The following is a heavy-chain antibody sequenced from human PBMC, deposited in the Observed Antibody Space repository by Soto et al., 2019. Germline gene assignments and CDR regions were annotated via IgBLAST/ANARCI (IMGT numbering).Heavy chain of an antibody. CDR1: AYTFTSYD. Sequence: GASVKVSCKAVAYTFTSYDINWVRQATGQDFEWMGWMNPNNGNTAYAQKFQGRVTMTRDTSKSTAYMELSSLISEDTAVYYCARPKDYDDCLDLWGQGTLVTVS. CDR3: ARPKDYDDCLDL. CDR2: MNPNNGNT. D-gene: IGHD3-22*01. J-gene: IGHJ4*02. V-gene: IGHV1-8*01.